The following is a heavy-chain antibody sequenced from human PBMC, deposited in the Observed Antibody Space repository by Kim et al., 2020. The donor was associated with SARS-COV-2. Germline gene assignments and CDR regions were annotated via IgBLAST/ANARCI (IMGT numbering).Heavy chain of an antibody. CDR3: ARETYYYGSGSYYNEKNYYYYYGMDV. J-gene: IGHJ6*02. V-gene: IGHV6-1*01. Sequence: SQTLSLTCAISGDSVSSNSAAWNWIRQSPSRGLEWLGRTYYRSKWYNDYAVSVKSRITINPDTSKNQFSLQLNSVTPEDTAVYYCARETYYYGSGSYYNEKNYYYYYGMDVWGQGTTVTVSS. CDR2: TYYRSKWYN. CDR1: GDSVSSNSAA. D-gene: IGHD3-10*01.